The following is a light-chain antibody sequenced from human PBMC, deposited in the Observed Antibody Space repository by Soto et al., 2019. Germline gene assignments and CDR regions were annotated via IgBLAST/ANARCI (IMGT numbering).Light chain of an antibody. CDR1: SSDVGGYNY. V-gene: IGLV2-14*01. CDR3: SSYSGSSIPYV. CDR2: EVS. J-gene: IGLJ1*01. Sequence: QSVLTYPASVSRTPGQTITISCTGNSSDVGGYNYVSWYQQHPRKAPKLLIFEVSDRPSGVSNRFYGSKSGNTASLTISGLQAEDEADYYCSSYSGSSIPYVFGTGTKVTVL.